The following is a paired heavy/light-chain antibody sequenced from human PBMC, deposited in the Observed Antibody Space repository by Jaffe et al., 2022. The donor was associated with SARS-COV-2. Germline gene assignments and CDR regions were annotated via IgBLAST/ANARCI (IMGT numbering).Heavy chain of an antibody. J-gene: IGHJ5*02. CDR1: GGSISSGDYF. CDR2: IYYSGSS. D-gene: IGHD2-2*02. CDR3: AGRNSYKPRFDP. Sequence: QVQLQESGPGLVKPSQTLSLTCTVSGGSISSGDYFWSWIRQHPGKGLEWIGYIYYSGSSFYNPSLKSRVTISVDTSTNQFSLKLSSVTAADTAVYYCAGRNSYKPRFDPWGQGTLVTVSS. V-gene: IGHV4-31*03.
Light chain of an antibody. J-gene: IGLJ3*02. CDR1: SSDVGGYNY. Sequence: QSALTQPASVSGSPGQSITISCTGTSSDVGGYNYVSWYQQHPGKAPKLLIYDVSDRPSGVSNRFSGSKSGNTASLTISGLQAEDEADYYCSSYSSSSADVFGGGTKLTVL. CDR3: SSYSSSSADV. V-gene: IGLV2-14*01. CDR2: DVS.